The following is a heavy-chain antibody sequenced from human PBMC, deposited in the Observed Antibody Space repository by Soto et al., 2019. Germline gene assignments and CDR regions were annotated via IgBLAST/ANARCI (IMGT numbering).Heavy chain of an antibody. CDR3: ARAPLYAGRTRKNWFDP. Sequence: QVQLVQSGAEVKQPGASVKVSCKASGYTFTSYDINWVRQATGQGLEWMGWMNPNSGNTGYAQKFQGRVTMTRNTAISKAYMELSSLRAEDTAVYYGARAPLYAGRTRKNWFDPWGQGTLVTVSS. J-gene: IGHJ5*02. CDR1: GYTFTSYD. CDR2: MNPNSGNT. D-gene: IGHD3-16*01. V-gene: IGHV1-8*01.